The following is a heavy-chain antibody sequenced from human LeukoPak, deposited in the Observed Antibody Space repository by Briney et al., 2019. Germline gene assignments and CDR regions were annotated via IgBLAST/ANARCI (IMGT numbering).Heavy chain of an antibody. J-gene: IGHJ4*02. CDR1: GFTFSSYG. CDR2: IWYDGSNK. V-gene: IGHV3-33*01. CDR3: ARDISRSYFDY. Sequence: QPGGSLRLSCAASGFTFSSYGMHWVRQAPGKGLEWVAVIWYDGSNKDYADSVKGRFTISRDNSKNTLYLQMYSLRAEDTAVYYCARDISRSYFDYWGQGTLVTVSS.